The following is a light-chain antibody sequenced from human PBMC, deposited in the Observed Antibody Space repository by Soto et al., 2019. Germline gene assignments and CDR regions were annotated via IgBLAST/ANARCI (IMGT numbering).Light chain of an antibody. CDR3: QQSYSTPLSLT. CDR2: AAS. V-gene: IGKV1-39*01. Sequence: DIQMTQSPSSLSASVGDRVTITCRASQSISSYLNWYQQKPGKAPKLLIYAASSLQSGVPSRFSGSGSGTDFTLTISSLQPEDFATYYCQQSYSTPLSLTLAGGTKVDIK. J-gene: IGKJ4*01. CDR1: QSISSY.